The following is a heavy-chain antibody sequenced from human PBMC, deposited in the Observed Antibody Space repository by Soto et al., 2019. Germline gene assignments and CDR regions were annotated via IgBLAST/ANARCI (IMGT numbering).Heavy chain of an antibody. CDR3: ARAKYSGSYYYYYGMDV. CDR1: GFTFSSYS. J-gene: IGHJ6*02. CDR2: ISSSSSTI. Sequence: GGSLRLSCAASGFTFSSYSMNWVRQAPGKGLEWVSYISSSSSTIYYADSVKGRFTISRDNAKNSLYLQMNSLRDEDTAVYYCARAKYSGSYYYYYGMDVWGQGTTVTVSS. V-gene: IGHV3-48*02. D-gene: IGHD1-26*01.